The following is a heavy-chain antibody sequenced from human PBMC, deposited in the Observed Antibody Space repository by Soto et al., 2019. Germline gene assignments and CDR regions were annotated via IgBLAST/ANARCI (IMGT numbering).Heavy chain of an antibody. CDR1: GFTFSSYW. Sequence: EVQLVESGGGLVQPGGSLRLSCAASGFTFSSYWMHWVRQTPGKGLVWVSRINSDGSSTSYADSVKGRFTISRDNARNTLYLQMSSLRAEDTAVYYCARRNSDTAAAGLVYWGQGTLVTVSS. CDR2: INSDGSST. CDR3: ARRNSDTAAAGLVY. V-gene: IGHV3-74*01. J-gene: IGHJ4*02. D-gene: IGHD6-13*01.